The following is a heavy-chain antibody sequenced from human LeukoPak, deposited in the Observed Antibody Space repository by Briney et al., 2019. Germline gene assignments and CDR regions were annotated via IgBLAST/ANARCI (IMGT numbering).Heavy chain of an antibody. Sequence: GGSLRLSCAASGFTFSSYSMNWVRQAPGKGLEWVSYISSSSTIYYADSVKGRFTISRGNAKNSLYLQMNSLRAEDTAVYYCAREYFDYWGQGTLVTVSS. CDR1: GFTFSSYS. CDR2: ISSSSTI. CDR3: AREYFDY. V-gene: IGHV3-48*01. J-gene: IGHJ4*02.